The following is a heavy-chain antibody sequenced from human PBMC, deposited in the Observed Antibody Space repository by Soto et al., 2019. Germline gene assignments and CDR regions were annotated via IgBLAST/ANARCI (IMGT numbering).Heavy chain of an antibody. V-gene: IGHV3-74*01. D-gene: IGHD2-2*01. Sequence: EVQLVESGGGLVQPGGSLRLSCEASGSPSRPNWLHGIPQFPGKGLEWVSRINSVASHTYYADSVKGRFTISRDNAKNTLHLEMNSLRAEDTAVYYCVRDGHCITTSCYGNWFDPWGQGTLVTVSS. CDR2: INSVASHT. CDR1: GSPSRPNW. CDR3: VRDGHCITTSCYGNWFDP. J-gene: IGHJ5*02.